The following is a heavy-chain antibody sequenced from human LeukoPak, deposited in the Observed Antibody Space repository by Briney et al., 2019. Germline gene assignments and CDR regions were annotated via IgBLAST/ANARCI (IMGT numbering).Heavy chain of an antibody. J-gene: IGHJ4*02. Sequence: GGSLRLSCAASGFTFDDYAMHWVRHAAGKGLEWVSGISWNSGSIDYADSVKGRFTISRDNAKKFLFLQMNSLRVEDMALYYCAKDGGPYGGIRGYFDYWGQGTLVTASS. V-gene: IGHV3-9*03. CDR2: ISWNSGSI. CDR1: GFTFDDYA. CDR3: AKDGGPYGGIRGYFDY. D-gene: IGHD4-23*01.